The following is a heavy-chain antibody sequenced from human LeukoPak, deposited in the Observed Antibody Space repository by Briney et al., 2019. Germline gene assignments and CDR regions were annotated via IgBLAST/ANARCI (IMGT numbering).Heavy chain of an antibody. D-gene: IGHD3-22*01. CDR3: ARHADCYYDSSGCQLNWFDP. V-gene: IGHV4-39*01. J-gene: IGHJ5*02. Sequence: SETLSLTCTVSGGSISSSSYYWGWIRQPPGKGLEWIGSIYYSGSTYYNPSLKSRVTISVDTSKNQFSLKLSSVTAADTAVYYCARHADCYYDSSGCQLNWFDPWGQGTLVTVSS. CDR1: GGSISSSSYY. CDR2: IYYSGST.